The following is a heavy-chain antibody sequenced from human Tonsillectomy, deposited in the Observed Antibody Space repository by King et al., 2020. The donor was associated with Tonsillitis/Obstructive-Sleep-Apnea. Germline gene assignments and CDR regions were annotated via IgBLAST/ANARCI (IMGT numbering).Heavy chain of an antibody. CDR1: GFTVSSNY. CDR2: IYSGGST. J-gene: IGHJ6*03. CDR3: ARGTYYDFWSGYYIPNYMDV. V-gene: IGHV3-66*01. Sequence: VQLVESGGGLVQPGGSLRLSCAASGFTVSSNYMSWVRQAPGKGLEWVSVIYSGGSTYYADSVKGRFTISRDNSKNTLYLQMNSLRAEDTAVYHCARGTYYDFWSGYYIPNYMDVWGKGTTVTVSS. D-gene: IGHD3-3*01.